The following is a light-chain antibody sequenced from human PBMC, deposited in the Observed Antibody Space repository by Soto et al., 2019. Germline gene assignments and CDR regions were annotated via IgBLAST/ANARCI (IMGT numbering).Light chain of an antibody. Sequence: EIVLTQSPGTLSSSPGERVTLSCRASQSVSSIYLVCQQQKPGPAPRLIFDAASRRATVIPDRFSGSAAGTDFPLIISILEHEDFAVYYCQQYGSSPWTFGQGTKADIK. V-gene: IGKV3-20*01. CDR1: QSVSSIY. CDR2: AAS. J-gene: IGKJ1*01. CDR3: QQYGSSPWT.